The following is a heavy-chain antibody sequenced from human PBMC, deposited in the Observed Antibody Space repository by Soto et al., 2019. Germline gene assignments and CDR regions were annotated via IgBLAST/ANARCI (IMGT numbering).Heavy chain of an antibody. J-gene: IGHJ4*02. V-gene: IGHV3-30*04. Sequence: QVQLVESGGGVVPPGRSLRLSCAASGFMFSRYAMHWVRQAPGKGLEWVAVISKDGSVIYYADSVKGRFTISSDKSKNMVYLQLNSLRDEDTAVFYCVRSRSGAVTDSFAYWGQGTLDTVAS. D-gene: IGHD3-10*01. CDR2: ISKDGSVI. CDR3: VRSRSGAVTDSFAY. CDR1: GFMFSRYA.